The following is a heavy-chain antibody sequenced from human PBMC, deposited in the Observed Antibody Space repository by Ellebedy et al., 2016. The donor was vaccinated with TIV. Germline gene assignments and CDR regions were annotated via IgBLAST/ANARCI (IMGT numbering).Heavy chain of an antibody. Sequence: GESLKISCVASGFSFSTYGMHWVRQAPGKGLEWVAFKRFDGRNEYNGDFVKGRFIISRDLSKNTLYLQMNRLRAEDTAMYYCTRETNPSPGAVAGTGFDCWGQGALVIVSS. CDR3: TRETNPSPGAVAGTGFDC. J-gene: IGHJ4*02. CDR1: GFSFSTYG. D-gene: IGHD6-19*01. CDR2: KRFDGRNE. V-gene: IGHV3-30*02.